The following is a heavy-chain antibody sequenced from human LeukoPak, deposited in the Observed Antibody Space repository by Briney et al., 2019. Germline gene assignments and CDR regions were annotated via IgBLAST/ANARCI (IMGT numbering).Heavy chain of an antibody. D-gene: IGHD2-21*01. CDR2: ISSDGSST. J-gene: IGHJ4*02. CDR1: GFSFSSYW. CDR3: ARVRSGYYFDY. V-gene: IGHV3-74*01. Sequence: GGSLRLSCAASGFSFSSYWMDWVRQAPGKGLVWVSRISSDGSSTYYADSVEGRFTISRDNAKNTLHLQMNSLRAEDTAVYYCARVRSGYYFDYWGQGTLVTVSS.